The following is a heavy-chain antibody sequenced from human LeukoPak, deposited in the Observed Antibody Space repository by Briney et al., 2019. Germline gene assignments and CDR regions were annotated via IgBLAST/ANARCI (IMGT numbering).Heavy chain of an antibody. V-gene: IGHV3-74*01. CDR1: GFTFGDYW. Sequence: GGSLRLSCAVSGFTFGDYWMHWVRHVPGKGLLWVSRINDDGSSANYADSVKGRFTISRDNAQNTLYLQMDSLRADDTAVYYCARVFDPNDFWSGYCFDFWGQGTLVTVSS. J-gene: IGHJ4*02. D-gene: IGHD3-3*01. CDR2: INDDGSSA. CDR3: ARVFDPNDFWSGYCFDF.